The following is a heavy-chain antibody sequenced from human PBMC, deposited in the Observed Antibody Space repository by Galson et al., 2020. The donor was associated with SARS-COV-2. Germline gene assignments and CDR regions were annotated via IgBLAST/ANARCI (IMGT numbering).Heavy chain of an antibody. J-gene: IGHJ4*02. D-gene: IGHD6-13*01. CDR1: GYNFTTYW. Sequence: GESLKISCKGSGYNFTTYWIGWVRQMPGKGLEWMGNIYPGDSDTTYSPSFQGQVTISADKSISTAYLRWSSLRASDTAIYYCARRPALSGIWYNYLDYWGQGTLVTVSS. CDR3: ARRPALSGIWYNYLDY. V-gene: IGHV5-51*01. CDR2: IYPGDSDT.